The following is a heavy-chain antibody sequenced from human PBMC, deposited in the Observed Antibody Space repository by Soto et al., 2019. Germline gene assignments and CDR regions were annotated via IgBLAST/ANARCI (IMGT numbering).Heavy chain of an antibody. CDR1: GYTFTSYG. J-gene: IGHJ1*01. V-gene: IGHV1-18*04. Sequence: QVQLVQSGAEVKKPGASVKVSCKASGYTFTSYGISWVRQAPGQGLEWMGWISAHNGNTNYAQKLQGRVTMTTDTSSSTAYMETRSLISDDTAVYYCARCDRDSSGYFFPHWGQGTLVTVFS. CDR2: ISAHNGNT. CDR3: ARCDRDSSGYFFPH. D-gene: IGHD3-22*01.